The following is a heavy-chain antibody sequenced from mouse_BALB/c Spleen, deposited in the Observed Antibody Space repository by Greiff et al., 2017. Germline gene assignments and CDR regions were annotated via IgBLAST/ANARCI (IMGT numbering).Heavy chain of an antibody. Sequence: EVQLQQSGPVLVKPGASVKISCKASGYSFTGYIMYWVKQSHGKSLEWIGRINPYNGVTFYNQKFKGKATLTVDKSSSTAHMELLSLTSEDSAVYYCGKSNYGYSYYYAMDYWGQGTSVNVSS. V-gene: IGHV1-37*01. D-gene: IGHD1-2*01. J-gene: IGHJ4*01. CDR3: GKSNYGYSYYYAMDY. CDR2: INPYNGVT. CDR1: GYSFTGYI.